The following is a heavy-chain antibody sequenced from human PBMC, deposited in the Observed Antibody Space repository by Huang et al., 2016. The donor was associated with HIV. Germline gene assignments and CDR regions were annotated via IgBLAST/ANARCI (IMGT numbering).Heavy chain of an antibody. D-gene: IGHD2-15*01. CDR2: MFYSGST. Sequence: QVLVQESGPGLAKPSETLSLTCTVSGGSISSHHWSWIRQAPGKGLEWIGPMFYSGSTKTNPSLKSRVTISVDTSKNQISLRLASVTAADSAVYFCARVARGPNWYFDLWGRGTLVTVSS. CDR1: GGSISSHH. CDR3: ARVARGPNWYFDL. V-gene: IGHV4-59*11. J-gene: IGHJ2*01.